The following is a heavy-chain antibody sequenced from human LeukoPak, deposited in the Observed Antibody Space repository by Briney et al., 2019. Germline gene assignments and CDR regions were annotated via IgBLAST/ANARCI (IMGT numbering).Heavy chain of an antibody. CDR3: ARQRTTVTTGFLPHYYYYYYMDV. CDR1: GFTFSSYG. CDR2: ISYDGSNK. D-gene: IGHD4-17*01. Sequence: GGSLRLSCAASGFTFSSYGMHWVRQAPGKGLEWVAVISYDGSNKYYADSVKGRFTISRDNSKNTLYLQMNSLRAEDTAVYYCARQRTTVTTGFLPHYYYYYYMDVWGKGTTVTVSS. J-gene: IGHJ6*03. V-gene: IGHV3-30*03.